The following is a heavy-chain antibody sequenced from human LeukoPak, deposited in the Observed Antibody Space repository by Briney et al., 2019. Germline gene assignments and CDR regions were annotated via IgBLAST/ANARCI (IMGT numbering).Heavy chain of an antibody. D-gene: IGHD6-13*01. V-gene: IGHV4-30-4*08. CDR2: IYYSGST. J-gene: IGHJ4*02. Sequence: SETLSLTCTVSGGSISSGDYYWSWIRQPPGKGLEWIGNIYYSGSTYYNPSLESRLTISVDTSKNQLSLKLRSVTAADTAVYYCARSHSSSWYGGFDYWGQGILVTVSS. CDR1: GGSISSGDYY. CDR3: ARSHSSSWYGGFDY.